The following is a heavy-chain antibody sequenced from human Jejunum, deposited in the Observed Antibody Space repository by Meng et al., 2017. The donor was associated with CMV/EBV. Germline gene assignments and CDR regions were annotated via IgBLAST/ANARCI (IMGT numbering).Heavy chain of an antibody. J-gene: IGHJ4*02. CDR1: VYPFTTYA. Sequence: SVYPFTTYALNWVRQAPGPGLEWIVWINTNTGNPTYAQGFTGRFVFSLDTSVSTAHLQISSLKAEDTAVYYCARARSCSAGSCYSDYWGQGSLVTSPQ. CDR3: ARARSCSAGSCYSDY. V-gene: IGHV7-4-1*02. CDR2: INTNTGNP. D-gene: IGHD2-15*01.